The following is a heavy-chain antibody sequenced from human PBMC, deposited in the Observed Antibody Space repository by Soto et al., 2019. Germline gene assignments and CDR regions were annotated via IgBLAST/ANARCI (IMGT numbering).Heavy chain of an antibody. CDR2: ISSSGSTI. CDR1: GFTFSSYE. V-gene: IGHV3-48*03. Sequence: EVQLVESGGGLVQPGGSLRLSCAASGFTFSSYEMNWVRQAPGKGLGWVSYISSSGSTIYYADSVKGRFTISRDNAKNSLYLQMNSLRAEDTAVYYCARGDYDYVWGSYRQFDYWGQGTLVTVSS. D-gene: IGHD3-16*02. J-gene: IGHJ4*02. CDR3: ARGDYDYVWGSYRQFDY.